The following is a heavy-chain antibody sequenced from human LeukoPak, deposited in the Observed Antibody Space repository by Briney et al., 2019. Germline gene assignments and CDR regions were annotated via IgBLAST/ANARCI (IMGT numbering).Heavy chain of an antibody. D-gene: IGHD4-17*01. CDR3: ARDRYGDDAFDI. J-gene: IGHJ3*02. CDR2: INPNSGGT. V-gene: IGHV1-2*02. Sequence: ASVKVSCKASGYTFTGYYMHWVRQAPGQGLEWMGWINPNSGGTNYAQKFQGRVTMTRDTSISTAYMELSRLRSDDTAVYYCARDRYGDDAFDIWGQGTMVTVSS. CDR1: GYTFTGYY.